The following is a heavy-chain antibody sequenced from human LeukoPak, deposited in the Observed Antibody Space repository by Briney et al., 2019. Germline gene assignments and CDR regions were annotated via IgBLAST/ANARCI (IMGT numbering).Heavy chain of an antibody. CDR3: ARVGPVRGSWGEY. D-gene: IGHD1-26*01. J-gene: IGHJ4*02. Sequence: ASVKVSCKASGYTFTSYAISWVRQAPGQGLERMGWISGYNGNTNYAQKLQGRVTKTTDTSTSTAYMELRSLRSDDTAVYYCARVGPVRGSWGEYWGQGGLVTVCS. CDR1: GYTFTSYA. V-gene: IGHV1-18*01. CDR2: ISGYNGNT.